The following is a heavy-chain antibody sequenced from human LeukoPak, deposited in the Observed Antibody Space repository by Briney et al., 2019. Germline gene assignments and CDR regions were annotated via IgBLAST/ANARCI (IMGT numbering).Heavy chain of an antibody. Sequence: SETLSLTCTVSGGSVTSGSYYWSWNRQPPGKGLEWLGYIYYTGSTNCNPSLKSRVTILMDASKNQFSLMLNSMTAADTAIYYCARETLTPVTTVDSWGQGTLVTVSS. CDR1: GGSVTSGSYY. D-gene: IGHD4-11*01. J-gene: IGHJ4*02. CDR2: IYYTGST. CDR3: ARETLTPVTTVDS. V-gene: IGHV4-61*01.